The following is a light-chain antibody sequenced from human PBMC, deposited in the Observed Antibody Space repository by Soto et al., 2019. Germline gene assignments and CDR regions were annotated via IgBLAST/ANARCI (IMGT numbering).Light chain of an antibody. CDR2: LGS. CDR1: QSLLHSNGYNS. Sequence: DIVMTQSPLSLPVTPGEPASISCRSSQSLLHSNGYNSLDWYLQKPGQSPLLLIYLGSNRASGVPDRFSGSGSGTDFTLKISRVEAEDVGVYYCMQALQTPWTFGQGTKVEVK. V-gene: IGKV2-28*01. J-gene: IGKJ1*01. CDR3: MQALQTPWT.